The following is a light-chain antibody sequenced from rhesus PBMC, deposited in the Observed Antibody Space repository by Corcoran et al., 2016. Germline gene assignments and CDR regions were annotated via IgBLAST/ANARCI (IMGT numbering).Light chain of an antibody. Sequence: DIQMTQSPSSLSASVGDRVTITCRASQGITNDLAWYQQKPGETPKLLIYEESSLQSGIPSRFSGSGYGTDLTLTISSLQSEDFATYYCQHYYSTPSSFGQGTKVEIK. CDR1: QGITND. CDR2: EES. V-gene: IGKV1-25*01. J-gene: IGKJ2*01. CDR3: QHYYSTPSS.